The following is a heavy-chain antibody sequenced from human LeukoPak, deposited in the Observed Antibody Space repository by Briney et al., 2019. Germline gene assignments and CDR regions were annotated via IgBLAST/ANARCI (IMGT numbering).Heavy chain of an antibody. CDR3: ANGPHYNILTGFYKVRSHLDY. J-gene: IGHJ4*02. CDR2: IRYDGSKK. D-gene: IGHD3-9*01. Sequence: GGSLRLSCAASGFTFSNYGMHWVRQAPGKGLEWVAFIRYDGSKKYYADSVKGRFTISRDNSKNTLYLQMNSLRAEDTAMYYCANGPHYNILTGFYKVRSHLDYWGQGTLVTVSS. CDR1: GFTFSNYG. V-gene: IGHV3-30*02.